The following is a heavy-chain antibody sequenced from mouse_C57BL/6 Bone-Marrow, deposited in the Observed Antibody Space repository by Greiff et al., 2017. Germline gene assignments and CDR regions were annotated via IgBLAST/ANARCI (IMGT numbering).Heavy chain of an antibody. CDR3: ARQGTTAVAFDY. J-gene: IGHJ2*01. CDR1: GFTFSSYG. V-gene: IGHV5-6*01. CDR2: ISSGGSYT. Sequence: EVKLMESGGDLVKPGGSLKLSCAASGFTFSSYGMSWVRQTPDKRLEWVATISSGGSYTYYPDSVKGRFTISRDNAKNTLYLQMSSLKSEDTAMYYCARQGTTAVAFDYWGQGTTLTVSS. D-gene: IGHD1-1*01.